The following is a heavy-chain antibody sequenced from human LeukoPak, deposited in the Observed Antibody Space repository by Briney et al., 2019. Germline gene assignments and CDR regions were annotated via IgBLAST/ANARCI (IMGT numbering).Heavy chain of an antibody. D-gene: IGHD3-10*01. V-gene: IGHV3-23*01. CDR2: ISGSGGTT. J-gene: IGHJ6*02. CDR3: AKALYYYGSGSSSYYYGMDV. Sequence: PGGSPRLSCAASGFTFSSHAMSWARQAPGKGLEWVSAISGSGGTTYYADSVKGRFTISRDNSKNTLYLQMNSLRAEDTAVYYCAKALYYYGSGSSSYYYGMDVWGQGTTVTVSS. CDR1: GFTFSSHA.